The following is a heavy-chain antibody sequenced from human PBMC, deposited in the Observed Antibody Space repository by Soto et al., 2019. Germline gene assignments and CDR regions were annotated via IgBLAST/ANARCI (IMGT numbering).Heavy chain of an antibody. CDR2: IYYSGST. Sequence: QVQLQESGPGLVKPSETLSLTCTVSGGSISSYYWSWIRQPPGKGLEWIGYIYYSGSTNYNPSLKSRDTISVDTYKTQFSLKLSSVTAADTAVYYCARAAAPNYYYYYYMDVWGKGTTVTVSS. CDR3: ARAAAPNYYYYYYMDV. V-gene: IGHV4-59*08. J-gene: IGHJ6*03. D-gene: IGHD6-13*01. CDR1: GGSISSYY.